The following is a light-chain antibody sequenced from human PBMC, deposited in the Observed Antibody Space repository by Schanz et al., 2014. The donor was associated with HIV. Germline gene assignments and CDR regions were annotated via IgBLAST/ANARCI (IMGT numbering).Light chain of an antibody. Sequence: QSVLTQPPSVSGAPGQRVTISCSGSSSNISINTVNWYQQFPGTAPKLLIYSNSRRPSGVPDRLSGSKSGTSASLAISGLQSADEADYYCSSYTSSSRVFGGGTKLTVL. CDR2: SNS. CDR1: SSNISINT. CDR3: SSYTSSSRV. V-gene: IGLV1-44*01. J-gene: IGLJ3*02.